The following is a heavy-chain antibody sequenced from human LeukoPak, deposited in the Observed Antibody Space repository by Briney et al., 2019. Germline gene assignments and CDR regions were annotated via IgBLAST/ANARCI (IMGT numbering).Heavy chain of an antibody. CDR3: VRDLRSGDY. CDR1: GFTFSTYC. Sequence: GGSLRLSCPASGFTFSTYCMHWVRQAPGKGPMWVSRICPDGTVTNYADSVKARFIISRDNARKTVYLQMNSLRVEDTAVYYCVRDLRSGDYWGQGTLVTVSS. J-gene: IGHJ4*02. V-gene: IGHV3-74*01. CDR2: ICPDGTVT.